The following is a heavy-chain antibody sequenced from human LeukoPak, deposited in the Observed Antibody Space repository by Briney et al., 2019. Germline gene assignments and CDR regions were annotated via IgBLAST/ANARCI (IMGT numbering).Heavy chain of an antibody. CDR1: RGSISSAGYY. Sequence: SETLSLTCTVSRGSISSAGYYWSWIRQPAGKGLEWIGRVYTSGRTNYIPSLKSRVTISLDTSNKQFSLKLSSVTAADTAVYYCARGSNWNSYDYWGQGTLVTVSS. CDR2: VYTSGRT. V-gene: IGHV4-61*02. CDR3: ARGSNWNSYDY. D-gene: IGHD1-7*01. J-gene: IGHJ4*02.